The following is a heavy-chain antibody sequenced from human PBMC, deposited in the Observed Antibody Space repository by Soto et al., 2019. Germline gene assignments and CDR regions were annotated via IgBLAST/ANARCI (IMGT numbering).Heavy chain of an antibody. D-gene: IGHD5-12*01. CDR1: GGSLSGYY. V-gene: IGHV4-34*01. Sequence: PSETLSLTCAVYGGSLSGYYWSWIRQPPGKGLEWIGEINHSGSTNYNPSLKSRVTISVDTSKNQFSLELSSVTAADTAVYYCARRARSGYVLYYYYGMDVWGQGTTVTVSS. CDR3: ARRARSGYVLYYYYGMDV. J-gene: IGHJ6*02. CDR2: INHSGST.